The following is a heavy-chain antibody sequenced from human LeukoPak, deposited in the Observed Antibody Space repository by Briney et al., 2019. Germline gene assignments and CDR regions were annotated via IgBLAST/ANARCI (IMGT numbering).Heavy chain of an antibody. CDR1: GGSISSGDYY. V-gene: IGHV4-30-4*08. Sequence: SETLSLTCTVSGGSISSGDYYWSWIRQPPGKGLEWIGYIYYSGSTYYNPSLKSRVTISVDTSKNQFSLKLSSVTAADTAVYYCAREDYYDGSGYYLVYWGQGTLVTVSS. CDR2: IYYSGST. J-gene: IGHJ4*02. D-gene: IGHD3-22*01. CDR3: AREDYYDGSGYYLVY.